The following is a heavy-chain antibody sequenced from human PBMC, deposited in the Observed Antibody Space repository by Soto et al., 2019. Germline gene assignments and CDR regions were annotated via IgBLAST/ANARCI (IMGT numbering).Heavy chain of an antibody. V-gene: IGHV3-73*01. Sequence: PGGSLRLSCAASGFTFSGSAMHWLRQASGKGLEWVGRIRGKPNDYATAYAASVRGRFTISRDDSKSTVYLQMNSLKTEDTAVYYCAPQWELLTKNFFDYWGKGTLVTVSS. CDR3: APQWELLTKNFFDY. D-gene: IGHD1-26*01. J-gene: IGHJ4*02. CDR1: GFTFSGSA. CDR2: IRGKPNDYAT.